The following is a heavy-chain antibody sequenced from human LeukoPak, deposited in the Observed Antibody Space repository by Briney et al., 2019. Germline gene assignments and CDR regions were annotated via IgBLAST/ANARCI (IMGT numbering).Heavy chain of an antibody. V-gene: IGHV3-23*01. J-gene: IGHJ4*02. D-gene: IGHD1-26*01. Sequence: GGSLRLSCVASGFTFSSYAMAWVRQAPGKGLEWVSSVSGSGSGTYYADSVKGRFTISRDNSKNTVYLQMNSLRAEDTAVYYCARGPTTVDYWGQGTLVTVSS. CDR2: VSGSGSGT. CDR1: GFTFSSYA. CDR3: ARGPTTVDY.